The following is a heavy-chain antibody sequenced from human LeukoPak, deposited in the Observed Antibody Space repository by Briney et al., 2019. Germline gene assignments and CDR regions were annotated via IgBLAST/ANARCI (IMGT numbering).Heavy chain of an antibody. J-gene: IGHJ5*02. CDR1: GGSISSTSNY. CDR2: IYYGGNT. Sequence: PSETLSLTCTVSGGSISSTSNYWGWIRQPPGKGLEWIGSIYYGGNTYYNPSLKGRVTISIDTSKNQFFLKLSSVTAADTAVYYCARDLQLSYDFSPWGQGTLVTVSS. CDR3: ARDLQLSYDFSP. D-gene: IGHD3-3*01. V-gene: IGHV4-39*07.